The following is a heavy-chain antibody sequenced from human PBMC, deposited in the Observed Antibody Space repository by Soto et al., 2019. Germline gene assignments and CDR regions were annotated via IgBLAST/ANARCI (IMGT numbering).Heavy chain of an antibody. V-gene: IGHV3-7*01. CDR2: IKQDGSEK. Sequence: GESLKISCAASGFTFSSYWMSWVRQAPGKGLEWVANIKQDGSEKYYVDSVKGRFTISRDNAKNSLYLQMNSLRAEDTAVYYCARAASEHYYYYYDMDVWGQGTTVTVSS. CDR3: ARAASEHYYYYYDMDV. CDR1: GFTFSSYW. J-gene: IGHJ6*02.